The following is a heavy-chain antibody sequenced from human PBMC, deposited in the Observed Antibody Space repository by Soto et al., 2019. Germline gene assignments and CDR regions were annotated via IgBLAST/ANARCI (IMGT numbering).Heavy chain of an antibody. Sequence: GGSLRLSCAASGFTFSSYAMHWVRQAPGKGLEWVAVISYDGRNKYYADSVKGRFTISRDNSKNTLYLQMNSLRAEDTAVYYCARVGSRGYFDWLLSPLGYWGQGTLVTVSS. J-gene: IGHJ4*02. CDR1: GFTFSSYA. V-gene: IGHV3-30*04. CDR3: ARVGSRGYFDWLLSPLGY. CDR2: ISYDGRNK. D-gene: IGHD3-9*01.